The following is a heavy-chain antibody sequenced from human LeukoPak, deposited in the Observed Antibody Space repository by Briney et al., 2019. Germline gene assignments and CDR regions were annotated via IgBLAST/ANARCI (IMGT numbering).Heavy chain of an antibody. D-gene: IGHD4-17*01. CDR3: ARTSDYGVKYNWFDP. CDR2: ISAYNGNT. CDR1: GYTFTSYD. J-gene: IGHJ5*02. V-gene: IGHV1-18*01. Sequence: ASVKVSCKASGYTFTSYDISWVRQAPGQGLEWMGWISAYNGNTNYAQKLQGRVTMTTDTSTSTAYMELRSLRSDDTAVYYCARTSDYGVKYNWFDPWGQGTLVTVSS.